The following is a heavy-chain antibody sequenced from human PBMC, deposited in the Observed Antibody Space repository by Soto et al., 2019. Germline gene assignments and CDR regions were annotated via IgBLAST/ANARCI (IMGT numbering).Heavy chain of an antibody. CDR1: GFTFSTYA. J-gene: IGHJ6*02. V-gene: IGHV3-23*01. CDR3: VKGQSPTLSRTGGMDV. Sequence: EVQLLESGGALAQPGGSLRLSCVASGFTFSTYAMTWVRQAPGKGLEWVAGIDDSGVGTYYADSVKGRLTISRDNSKNTMSLQMGSMRAEDTAVYYCVKGQSPTLSRTGGMDVWGQGTNVTVSS. D-gene: IGHD1-26*01. CDR2: IDDSGVGT.